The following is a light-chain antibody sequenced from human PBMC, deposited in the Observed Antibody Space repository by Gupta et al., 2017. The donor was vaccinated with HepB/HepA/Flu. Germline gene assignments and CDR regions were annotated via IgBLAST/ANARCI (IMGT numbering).Light chain of an antibody. J-gene: IGLJ2*01. CDR3: QSYDSSLRAVV. CDR2: GNS. V-gene: IGLV1-40*01. CDR1: TSNLGAGFD. Sequence: QSLLTQPPSVSGAPGQGATISCTGSTSNLGAGFDVQWFQQLPGQAPKFLMYGNSNRPSGVPDRFSGSKSGTSASLTIIGLRAEDEADYYCQSYDSSLRAVVFGGGTKLTVL.